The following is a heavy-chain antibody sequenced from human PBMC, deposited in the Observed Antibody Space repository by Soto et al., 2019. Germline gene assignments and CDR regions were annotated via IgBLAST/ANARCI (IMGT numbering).Heavy chain of an antibody. D-gene: IGHD1-26*01. CDR2: IYNSGST. CDR3: ERRGGSFNLDY. V-gene: IGHV4-4*07. CDR1: GGSISNYY. Sequence: PSETLSLTCTVSGGSISNYYWSWIRQPAGKGLEWIGRIYNSGSTKYNPSLKSRVTMSDDTSKNQFSLNLISVTAADTAVYYCERRGGSFNLDYWGLGTLVTVS. J-gene: IGHJ4*02.